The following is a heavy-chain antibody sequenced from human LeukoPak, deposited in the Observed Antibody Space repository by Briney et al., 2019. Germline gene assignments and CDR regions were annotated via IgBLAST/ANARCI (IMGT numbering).Heavy chain of an antibody. Sequence: GGSLRLSCAASGFTFSNFAMSWVRQAPGKGLEWVSAIIGSGGRTYYADSVKGRFTISRDNSQNTLSLQMNSLRGEDTAVYYCAKGGSTTSPRYWGQGTLVTVSS. J-gene: IGHJ4*02. V-gene: IGHV3-23*01. D-gene: IGHD2-2*01. CDR3: AKGGSTTSPRY. CDR1: GFTFSNFA. CDR2: IIGSGGRT.